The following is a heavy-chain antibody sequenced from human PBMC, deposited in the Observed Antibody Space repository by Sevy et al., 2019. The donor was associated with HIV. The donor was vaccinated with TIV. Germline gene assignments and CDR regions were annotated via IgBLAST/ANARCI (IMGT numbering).Heavy chain of an antibody. CDR2: IYYGGST. V-gene: IGHV4-61*03. Sequence: SETLSLTCTVSGGSVSSGSYYWSWIRQPPGKGLEWIGYIYYGGSTNYNPSLKSRVTISLDTSKDHFSLKMTSVTTADTAVYYCARDDPVMNAFDIWGQGTMVTVSS. D-gene: IGHD3-16*01. J-gene: IGHJ3*02. CDR1: GGSVSSGSYY. CDR3: ARDDPVMNAFDI.